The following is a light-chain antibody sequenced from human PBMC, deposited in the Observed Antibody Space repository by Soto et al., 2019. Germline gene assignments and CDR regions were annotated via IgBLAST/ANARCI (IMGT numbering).Light chain of an antibody. CDR1: LTIGDS. J-gene: IGKJ1*01. Sequence: GGRVTITCRASLTIGDSLSWFQQKVGKPPTLLIYGASALQSGVPARFSGSGSGTDFTLTISNMQREDFATYYCQQTYNLPRTFGQGTKVDIK. CDR3: QQTYNLPRT. V-gene: IGKV1-39*01. CDR2: GAS.